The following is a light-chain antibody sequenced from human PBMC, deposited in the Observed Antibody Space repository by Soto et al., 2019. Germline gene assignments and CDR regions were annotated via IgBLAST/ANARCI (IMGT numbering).Light chain of an antibody. CDR1: QSVSSN. CDR3: QQYNNWPRRT. CDR2: CAS. V-gene: IGKV3-15*01. Sequence: EIVMTQSPATLSVSPGERATLSCRASQSVSSNLAWYQQKPGQAPTLFIYCASIRATGFPARFIGCGSGTYFTLTISSLQFEDFAVYYCQQYNNWPRRTFGQGTKVDIK. J-gene: IGKJ1*01.